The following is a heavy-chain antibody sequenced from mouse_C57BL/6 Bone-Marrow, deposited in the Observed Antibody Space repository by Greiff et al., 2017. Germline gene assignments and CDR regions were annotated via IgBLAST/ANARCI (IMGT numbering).Heavy chain of an antibody. CDR1: GFSLSTFGMG. V-gene: IGHV8-8*01. CDR3: ARAITTVANYFDY. Sequence: QVTLKVSGPGILQPSQTLSLTCSFSGFSLSTFGMGVGWIRQPSGEGLEWLAHIWWDDDKYYNPALKSRLTISKDTSKNQVFLKIANVDTADTATYSCARAITTVANYFDYWGQGTTLTVSS. D-gene: IGHD1-1*01. CDR2: IWWDDDK. J-gene: IGHJ2*01.